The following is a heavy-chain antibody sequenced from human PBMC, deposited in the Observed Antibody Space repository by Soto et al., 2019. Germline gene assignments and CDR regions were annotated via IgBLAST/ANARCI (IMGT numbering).Heavy chain of an antibody. CDR2: IYHSGST. V-gene: IGHV4-30-2*01. J-gene: IGHJ6*02. CDR3: ARGRTNWNYIRDYGMDV. Sequence: SETLSLTCAVSGGSISSGGYSWSWIRQPPGKGLEWIGYIYHSGSTYYNPSLKSRVTISVDRSKNQFSLKLSSVTAADTAVYYCARGRTNWNYIRDYGMDVWGQGTTVTVSS. CDR1: GGSISSGGYS. D-gene: IGHD1-7*01.